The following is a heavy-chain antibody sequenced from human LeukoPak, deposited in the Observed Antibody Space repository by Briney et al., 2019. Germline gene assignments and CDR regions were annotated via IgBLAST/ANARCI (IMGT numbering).Heavy chain of an antibody. Sequence: GRSLRLSRAASGFTFSSYGMHWVRQAPGKGLEWVAVIWYDGSNKYYADSVKGRFTISRDNSKNTLYLQMNSLRAEDTAVYYCARGYSSGSRWLDYWGQGTLVTVSS. CDR1: GFTFSSYG. CDR3: ARGYSSGSRWLDY. D-gene: IGHD3-22*01. V-gene: IGHV3-33*01. CDR2: IWYDGSNK. J-gene: IGHJ4*02.